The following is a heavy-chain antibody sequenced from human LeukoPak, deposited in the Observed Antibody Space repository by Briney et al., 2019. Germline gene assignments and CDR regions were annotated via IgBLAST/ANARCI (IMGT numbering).Heavy chain of an antibody. V-gene: IGHV4-34*01. J-gene: IGHJ6*02. CDR2: INHSGST. CDR3: ASSYDSSGSYYYYGMDV. Sequence: PSETLSLTCTVSGGSMSPYHWGWIRQPPGKGLEWIGEINHSGSTNYNPSLKSRVTISVDTSKNQFSLKLSSVTAADTAVYYCASSYDSSGSYYYYGMDVWGQGTTVTVSS. D-gene: IGHD3-22*01. CDR1: GGSMSPYH.